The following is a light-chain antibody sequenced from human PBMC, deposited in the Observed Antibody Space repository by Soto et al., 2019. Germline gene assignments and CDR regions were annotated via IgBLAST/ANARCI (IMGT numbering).Light chain of an antibody. J-gene: IGKJ1*01. V-gene: IGKV3-15*01. Sequence: IVMAQSPATMSVSPGESATLCCRASESVSILLAWYQQKPGQAPRLLIHGATTRATGIQARCSGSGSGTEFTLTIRSLQSEDFAFYYCQQYNNWPRTFGQGTKV. CDR3: QQYNNWPRT. CDR2: GAT. CDR1: ESVSIL.